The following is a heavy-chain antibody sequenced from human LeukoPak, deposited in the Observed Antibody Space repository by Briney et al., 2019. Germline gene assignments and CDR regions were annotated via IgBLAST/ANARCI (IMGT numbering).Heavy chain of an antibody. Sequence: GGSLRLSCAASGFTFSSYAMSWVRQAPGKGLEWVSAISGSGGSTYYADSVKGRFTISRDNAKNSLYLEMNSLRVEDTAVYYCTRSPDGVDYWGQGTLVTVSS. CDR3: TRSPDGVDY. CDR2: ISGSGGST. D-gene: IGHD3-10*01. V-gene: IGHV3-23*01. CDR1: GFTFSSYA. J-gene: IGHJ4*02.